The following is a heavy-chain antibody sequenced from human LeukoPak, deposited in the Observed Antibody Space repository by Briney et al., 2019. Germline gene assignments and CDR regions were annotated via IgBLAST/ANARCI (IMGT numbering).Heavy chain of an antibody. J-gene: IGHJ4*02. V-gene: IGHV3-23*01. CDR2: ISGGGGST. Sequence: GGSLRLSCAASGFTFTSYSMNWVRQAPGKGLEWVSTISGGGGSTYYADSVKGRFTISRDNSKNTLYLQVNSLRAEDTAVYYCAKDRSGITIFGVAHPPDYWGQGTLVTVSS. CDR3: AKDRSGITIFGVAHPPDY. D-gene: IGHD3-3*01. CDR1: GFTFTSYS.